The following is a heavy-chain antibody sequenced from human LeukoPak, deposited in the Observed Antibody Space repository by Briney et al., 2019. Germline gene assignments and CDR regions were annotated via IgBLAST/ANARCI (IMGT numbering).Heavy chain of an antibody. J-gene: IGHJ4*02. D-gene: IGHD5-18*01. CDR1: GFTFSDYY. Sequence: GGSLRLSCAASGFTFSDYYMSWIRQAPGKGLEWVSYISSSGSTIYYADSVKGRFTISRDNAKNSLYLQMNSLRAEDTGVYYCARERAVDTAMVDYWGQGTLVTVSS. CDR2: ISSSGSTI. CDR3: ARERAVDTAMVDY. V-gene: IGHV3-11*01.